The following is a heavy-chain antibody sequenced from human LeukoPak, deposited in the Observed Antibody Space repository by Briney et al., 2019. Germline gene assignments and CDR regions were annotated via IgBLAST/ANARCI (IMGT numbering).Heavy chain of an antibody. V-gene: IGHV1-18*01. CDR2: ISAYNGNT. Sequence: ASVKVSCKASGYTFTSYGISWVRQAPGQGLEWMGWISAYNGNTNYGQKLQGRVTMTTDTSTSTAYMELRSLRSDDTAVYYCARARQQLVPNWFDPWGQGTLVTVSS. J-gene: IGHJ5*02. CDR1: GYTFTSYG. D-gene: IGHD6-13*01. CDR3: ARARQQLVPNWFDP.